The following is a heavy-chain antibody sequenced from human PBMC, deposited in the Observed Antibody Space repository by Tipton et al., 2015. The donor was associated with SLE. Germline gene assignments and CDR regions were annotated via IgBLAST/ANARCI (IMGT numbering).Heavy chain of an antibody. D-gene: IGHD5-12*01. V-gene: IGHV3-23*01. CDR3: ASYGDYSGYDGRDY. CDR2: ISGSGGST. J-gene: IGHJ4*02. Sequence: SLRLSCAASGVTFSSYAMMWVRQAPGKGLECVSGISGSGGSTSCADSVKGRFTISRDNSKNTLYLQMNSLRAEDTAVYYCASYGDYSGYDGRDYWGQGTLVTVSS. CDR1: GVTFSSYA.